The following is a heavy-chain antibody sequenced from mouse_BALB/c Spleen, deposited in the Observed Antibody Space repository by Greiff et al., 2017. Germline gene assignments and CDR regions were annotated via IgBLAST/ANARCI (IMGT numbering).Heavy chain of an antibody. CDR1: GFNIKDTY. Sequence: EVQVVESGAELVKPGASVKLSCTASGFNIKDTYMHWVKQRPEQGLEWIGRIDPANGNTKYDPKFQGKATITADTSSNTAYLQLSSLTSEDTAVYYCAVYDGYFDYWGQGTTLTVSS. CDR3: AVYDGYFDY. D-gene: IGHD2-3*01. V-gene: IGHV14-3*02. J-gene: IGHJ2*01. CDR2: IDPANGNT.